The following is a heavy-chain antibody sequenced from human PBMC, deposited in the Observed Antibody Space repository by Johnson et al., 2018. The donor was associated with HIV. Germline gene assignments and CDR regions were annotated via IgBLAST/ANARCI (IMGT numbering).Heavy chain of an antibody. CDR1: GFTFSSYG. CDR3: ASSAPGLLPNDAFDI. J-gene: IGHJ3*02. D-gene: IGHD2-15*01. V-gene: IGHV3-30*03. CDR2: ISYDGSNK. Sequence: QVQLVESGGGVVQPGRSLRLSCAASGFTFSSYGMHWVRQAPGKGLAWVAVISYDGSNKYYADSVKGRFTISSDNSKNTLYLQMNSLRAEDTAVYYCASSAPGLLPNDAFDIWGQGTMVTVSS.